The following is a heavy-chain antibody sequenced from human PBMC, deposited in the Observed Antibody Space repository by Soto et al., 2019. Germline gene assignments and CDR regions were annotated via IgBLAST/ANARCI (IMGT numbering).Heavy chain of an antibody. J-gene: IGHJ4*02. V-gene: IGHV1-3*01. CDR1: GYTFSNYG. Sequence: ASVKVSCKASGYTFSNYGIHWVRQAPGQRLEWMGLINAGNGNTKYSQKFQGRVTLTRDTSASTAYMELSSLRSEDTAVYYCATQIAVAGEFGYWGQGTLVTVSS. CDR3: ATQIAVAGEFGY. D-gene: IGHD6-19*01. CDR2: INAGNGNT.